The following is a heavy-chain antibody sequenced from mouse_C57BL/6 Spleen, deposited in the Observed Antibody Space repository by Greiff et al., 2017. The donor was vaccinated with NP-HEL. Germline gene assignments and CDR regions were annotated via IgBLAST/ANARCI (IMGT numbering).Heavy chain of an antibody. Sequence: DVKLVESGGGLVKPGGSLKLSCAASGFTFSDYGMHWVRQAPEKGLEWVAYISSGSSTIYYADTVKGRFTISRGTAKNTLFLQMTSLRSEDTAMDYCARDHYAMDYWGQGTSVTVSS. J-gene: IGHJ4*01. CDR3: ARDHYAMDY. CDR2: ISSGSSTI. V-gene: IGHV5-17*01. CDR1: GFTFSDYG.